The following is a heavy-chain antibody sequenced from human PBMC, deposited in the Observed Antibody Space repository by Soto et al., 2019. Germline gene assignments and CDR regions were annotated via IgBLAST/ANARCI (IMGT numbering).Heavy chain of an antibody. CDR2: INHSGST. D-gene: IGHD3-3*01. V-gene: IGHV4-34*01. CDR1: CGSFSGYY. Sequence: SETLSLTCAFYCGSFSGYYWSWIRQPPGKGLEWIGEINHSGSTNYNPSLKSRVTISVDTSKNQFSLKLSSVTAADTAVYYCARAYDFWSGYYFGSYYYYGMDVWGQGTTVTVSS. J-gene: IGHJ6*02. CDR3: ARAYDFWSGYYFGSYYYYGMDV.